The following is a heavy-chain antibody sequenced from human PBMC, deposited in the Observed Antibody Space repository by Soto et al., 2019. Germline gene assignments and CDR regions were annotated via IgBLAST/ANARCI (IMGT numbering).Heavy chain of an antibody. D-gene: IGHD1-26*01. CDR2: ISSNSVTI. V-gene: IGHV3-48*02. CDR3: AREDILGTRSFDY. Sequence: VGSLRLSCGASGFIFSEYSMNWVLQASGKGLEWLSYISSNSVTIYYADSVRGRFTIFRDNAKNSLYLQMNSLRDEDTAVYYCAREDILGTRSFDYWGQGALVTVSS. J-gene: IGHJ4*02. CDR1: GFIFSEYS.